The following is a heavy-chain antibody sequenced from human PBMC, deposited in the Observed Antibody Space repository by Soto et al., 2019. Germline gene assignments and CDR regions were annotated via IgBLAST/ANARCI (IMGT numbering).Heavy chain of an antibody. J-gene: IGHJ4*02. CDR3: VGLFCFGRSTPNCFGMDC. Sequence: QITLKESGPTLVKPTQPLTLTCTFSGSSLSTSGVGVDWIRQPPGEALECLALIYWEDDKRYSPSQKSRLTISKATSNNQVVLEMTTRDPVDTVTYYCVGLFCFGRSTPNCFGMDCWGQGTLVIVSS. V-gene: IGHV2-5*02. D-gene: IGHD3-10*01. CDR2: IYWEDDK. CDR1: GSSLSTSGVG.